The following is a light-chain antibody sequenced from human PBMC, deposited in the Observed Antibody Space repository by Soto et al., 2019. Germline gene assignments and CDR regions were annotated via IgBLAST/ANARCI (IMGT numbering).Light chain of an antibody. V-gene: IGKV3-20*01. CDR3: QQYGGLPRT. J-gene: IGKJ1*01. Sequence: EIVLTQSPGTVSLSPGERATLSCRGSQSVSSNYLAWYQQKPGQAPRLLIYGASSRATGIPDRFSGSGSGTDFTLTISRLEPEDFAVYYCQQYGGLPRTFGQGTKVEIK. CDR1: QSVSSNY. CDR2: GAS.